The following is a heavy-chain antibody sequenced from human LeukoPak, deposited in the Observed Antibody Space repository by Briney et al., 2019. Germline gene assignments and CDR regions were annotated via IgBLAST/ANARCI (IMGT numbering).Heavy chain of an antibody. D-gene: IGHD3-10*01. CDR2: ISGSGGST. CDR3: AKLSSGSYHLSY. Sequence: GGSLRLSCAVSTFTVASNYMSWVRQAPGKGLEWVSAISGSGGSTYYADSVKGRFTISRNNSKNTLYLQMNSLRAEDTAVYYCAKLSSGSYHLSYWGQGTLVTVSS. CDR1: TFTVASNY. J-gene: IGHJ4*02. V-gene: IGHV3-23*01.